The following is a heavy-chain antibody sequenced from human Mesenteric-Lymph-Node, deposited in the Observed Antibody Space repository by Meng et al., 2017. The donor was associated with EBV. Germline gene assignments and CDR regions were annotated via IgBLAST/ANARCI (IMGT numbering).Heavy chain of an antibody. J-gene: IGHJ5*02. V-gene: IGHV1-2*06. Sequence: QVRLVRSGAEVKKPGASVRVSCKTSGHIFTDYYIHWVRQGPGRGLEWMGRINPDSGGTNYAQKFQGRVTMTRDTSISTAYMELSGLRSDDTAVYYCARLTTVTPNWFDPWGQGTLVTVSS. D-gene: IGHD4-17*01. CDR3: ARLTTVTPNWFDP. CDR2: INPDSGGT. CDR1: GHIFTDYY.